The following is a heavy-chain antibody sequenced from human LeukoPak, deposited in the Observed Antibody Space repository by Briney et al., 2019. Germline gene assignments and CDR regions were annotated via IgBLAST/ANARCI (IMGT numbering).Heavy chain of an antibody. CDR1: GGSISSYY. J-gene: IGHJ6*03. D-gene: IGHD6-13*01. CDR3: ARALSSSWYRGYYYYMDV. V-gene: IGHV4-59*01. CDR2: IYYSGST. Sequence: SETLSLTCTVSGGSISSYYWSWIRQPPGKGLEWIGYIYYSGSTNYNPSLKSRVTISVDTSKTQFSLKLSSVTVADTAVYYCARALSSSWYRGYYYYMDVWGKGTTVTVSS.